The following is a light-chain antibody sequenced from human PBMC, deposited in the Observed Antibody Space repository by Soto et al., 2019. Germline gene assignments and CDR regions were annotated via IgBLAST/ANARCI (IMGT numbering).Light chain of an antibody. CDR3: HQYNNWPPWT. CDR2: GAS. CDR1: QSVSSN. Sequence: EIVMTQSPATLSVSPGERATLSCRASQSVSSNLAWYQQKPGQAPRLLIYGASTRATGIPARFSGSGSGTECTLTIGSLQSEDFAVYYCHQYNNWPPWTFGQGTKVEIK. V-gene: IGKV3-15*01. J-gene: IGKJ1*01.